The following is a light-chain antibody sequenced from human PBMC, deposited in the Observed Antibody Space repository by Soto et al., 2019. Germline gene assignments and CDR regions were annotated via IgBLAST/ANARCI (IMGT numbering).Light chain of an antibody. CDR3: QQRSNWPLT. J-gene: IGKJ4*01. CDR1: QSVSSY. V-gene: IGKV3-11*01. Sequence: EIVMTQSPDTLSVSPGERSKLSCRASQSVSSYLAWYQQKPGQAHRLLIYDASNRATGIPARFSGSGSGTDFTLTISSLEPEDFAVYYCQQRSNWPLTFGGGTKVDIK. CDR2: DAS.